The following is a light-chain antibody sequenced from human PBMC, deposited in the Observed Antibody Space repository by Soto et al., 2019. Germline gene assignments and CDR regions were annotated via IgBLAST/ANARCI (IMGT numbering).Light chain of an antibody. CDR3: SSFTSSSTLV. CDR2: DVR. CDR1: SSDIGAYTY. J-gene: IGLJ2*01. Sequence: QSVLTQPASVSGSPGQSITISCTGTSSDIGAYTYVSWYQHRPGTAPKLIIYDVRNRPSGISPRFSGSKSGNAASLTISGLQAEDEADYFCSSFTSSSTLVFGVGTKVTVL. V-gene: IGLV2-14*01.